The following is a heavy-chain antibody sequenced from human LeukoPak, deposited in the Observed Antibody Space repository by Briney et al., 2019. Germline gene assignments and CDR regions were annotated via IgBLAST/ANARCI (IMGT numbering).Heavy chain of an antibody. CDR2: ISGSGGST. J-gene: IGHJ3*02. Sequence: PGGSLRLSCAASGFTFSSYAMSWVRQAPGKGLEWVSAISGSGGSTYYADSVKGRFTISRDNSKNTLYLQMNSPRAEDTAVYYCASLACSGGSCYSDAFDIWGQGTMVTVSS. CDR1: GFTFSSYA. CDR3: ASLACSGGSCYSDAFDI. V-gene: IGHV3-23*01. D-gene: IGHD2-15*01.